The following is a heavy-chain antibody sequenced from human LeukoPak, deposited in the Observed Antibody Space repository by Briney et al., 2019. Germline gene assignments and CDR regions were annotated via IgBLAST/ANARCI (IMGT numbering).Heavy chain of an antibody. D-gene: IGHD3-10*01. J-gene: IGHJ6*03. CDR1: GGSISSYY. V-gene: IGHV4-4*07. CDR2: IYTSGST. CDR3: ARGVITMVRGVIGYYYYYMDV. Sequence: PSETLSLTCTVSGGSISSYYWSWIRPPAGKGLEWIGRIYTSGSTNYNPSLKSRVTMSVDTSKNQFSLKLSSVTAADTAVYYCARGVITMVRGVIGYYYYYMDVWGKGATVTVSS.